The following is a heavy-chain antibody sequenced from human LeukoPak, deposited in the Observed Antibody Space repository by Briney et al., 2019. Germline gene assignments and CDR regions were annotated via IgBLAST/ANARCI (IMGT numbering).Heavy chain of an antibody. CDR3: ARAHRSSGWSSAFDI. D-gene: IGHD6-19*01. CDR1: GFTFSSYV. V-gene: IGHV3-30-3*01. Sequence: GRSLRLSCAASGFTFSSYVMHWVRQAPGKGLEWVAVISYDGSNKYYAGSVKGRFTISRDNSKNTLYLQMNSLRAEDTAVYYCARAHRSSGWSSAFDIWGQGTMVTVSS. J-gene: IGHJ3*02. CDR2: ISYDGSNK.